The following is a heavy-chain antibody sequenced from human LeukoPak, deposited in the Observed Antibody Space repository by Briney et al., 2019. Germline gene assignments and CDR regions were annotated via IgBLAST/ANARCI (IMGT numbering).Heavy chain of an antibody. V-gene: IGHV3-11*04. Sequence: GGSLRLSCAASGFTFSDYYMSWIRQAPGKGLEWVSYISCSGSTIYYADSVKGRFTISRDNAKNSLYLQMNSLRAEDTAVYYCARVTVLLWFGDYNWFDPWGQGTLVTVSS. CDR1: GFTFSDYY. CDR3: ARVTVLLWFGDYNWFDP. CDR2: ISCSGSTI. D-gene: IGHD3-10*01. J-gene: IGHJ5*02.